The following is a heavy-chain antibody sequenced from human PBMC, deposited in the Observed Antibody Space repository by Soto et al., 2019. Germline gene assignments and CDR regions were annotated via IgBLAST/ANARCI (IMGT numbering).Heavy chain of an antibody. Sequence: QVQLVQSGAEVKKPGSSVKVSCKDSGGTFRTYSMFWVRQAPGQGLEWMGRIITMLVIRNYAQRFQDRVTITADKSTATAHMELSSLRSEDTALYYCTIGSWSGEVFDIWGQGTMVTVSS. CDR3: TIGSWSGEVFDI. J-gene: IGHJ3*02. V-gene: IGHV1-69*02. CDR1: GGTFRTYS. D-gene: IGHD2-21*01. CDR2: IITMLVIR.